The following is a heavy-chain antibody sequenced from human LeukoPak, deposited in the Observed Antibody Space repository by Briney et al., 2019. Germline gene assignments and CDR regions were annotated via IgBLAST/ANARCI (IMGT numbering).Heavy chain of an antibody. Sequence: ISGSGGTTYYADSVKGRFTISRDNSKNTLYLQMNSLRADDTAIYYCAKTDSSSYSPSDYWGQGTLVTVSS. CDR2: ISGSGGTT. D-gene: IGHD6-6*01. CDR3: AKTDSSSYSPSDY. V-gene: IGHV3-23*01. J-gene: IGHJ4*02.